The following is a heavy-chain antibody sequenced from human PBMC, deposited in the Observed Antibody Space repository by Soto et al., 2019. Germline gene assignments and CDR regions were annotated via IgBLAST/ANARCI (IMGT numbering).Heavy chain of an antibody. J-gene: IGHJ4*02. Sequence: QLQLQESGPGLLKPSETLSLTCTVSGGSTTLSSYFWAWVRQPPGKGLDWIGTIHYTGSTFYKPSLRSRVAIFVDTSTNQFSLLLSSLTVADTAVYYCTRESGGAIDFWGLGAPVAVSS. CDR3: TRESGGAIDF. V-gene: IGHV4-39*01. CDR2: IHYTGST. CDR1: GGSTTLSSYF. D-gene: IGHD1-26*01.